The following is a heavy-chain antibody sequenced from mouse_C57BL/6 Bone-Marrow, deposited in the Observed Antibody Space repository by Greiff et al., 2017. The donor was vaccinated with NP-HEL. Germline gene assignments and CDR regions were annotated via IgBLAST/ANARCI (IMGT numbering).Heavy chain of an antibody. CDR1: GSNIKDDY. CDR3: TTDGNYPYYFDY. J-gene: IGHJ2*01. D-gene: IGHD2-1*01. V-gene: IGHV14-4*01. CDR2: IDPENGDT. Sequence: EVQLQQSGAELVRPGASVKLSCTASGSNIKDDYMHWVKQRPEQGLEWIGWIDPENGDTEYASKFQGKATITADTSSNTAYLQLSSLTSEDTAVYYCTTDGNYPYYFDYWGQGTTLTVSS.